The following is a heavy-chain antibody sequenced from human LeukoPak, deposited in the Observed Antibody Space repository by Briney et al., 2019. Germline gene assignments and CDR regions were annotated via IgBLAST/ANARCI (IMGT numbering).Heavy chain of an antibody. D-gene: IGHD1-14*01. Sequence: GGSLRLSCAASGFTFSSYGMHWVRQAPGKGLEWVAVISYDGSNKYYADSVKGRFTISRDNSKNTLYLQMNSLRAEDTAVYYCAKSCKPEPPYLYHGKDGRGPRANG. V-gene: IGHV3-30*18. CDR1: GFTFSSYG. CDR3: AKSCKPEPPYLYHGKDG. J-gene: IGHJ6*02. CDR2: ISYDGSNK.